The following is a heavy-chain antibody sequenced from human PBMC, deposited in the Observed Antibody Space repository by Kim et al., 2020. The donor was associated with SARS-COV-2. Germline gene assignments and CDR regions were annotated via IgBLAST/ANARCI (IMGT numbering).Heavy chain of an antibody. D-gene: IGHD1-26*01. CDR3: ARTFSGSYYYGMDV. V-gene: IGHV3-30-3*01. J-gene: IGHJ6*02. CDR1: GFTFSSYA. CDR2: ISYDGSNK. Sequence: GGSLRLSCAASGFTFSSYAMHWVRQAPGKGLEWVSVISYDGSNKYYADSVKGRFTISRDNSKNTLYLQMNSLRAEDTAVYYCARTFSGSYYYGMDVWGQGTTVTVSS.